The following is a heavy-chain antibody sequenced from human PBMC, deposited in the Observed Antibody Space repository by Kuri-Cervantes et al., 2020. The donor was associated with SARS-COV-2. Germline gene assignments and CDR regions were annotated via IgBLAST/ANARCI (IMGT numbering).Heavy chain of an antibody. Sequence: SQTLSLTCAVYGGSFNNYYWSWVRQPPGKGLEWIGEINHSGGTNHNPSLKSRVIISADTSKNQFSLKMRSVTAADTAVYYCARGLVAVVSSPVLGLGPHYYSYHVDVWGHGTTVTVSS. J-gene: IGHJ6*02. V-gene: IGHV4-34*01. CDR1: GGSFNNYY. CDR2: INHSGGT. D-gene: IGHD3-16*01. CDR3: ARGLVAVVSSPVLGLGPHYYSYHVDV.